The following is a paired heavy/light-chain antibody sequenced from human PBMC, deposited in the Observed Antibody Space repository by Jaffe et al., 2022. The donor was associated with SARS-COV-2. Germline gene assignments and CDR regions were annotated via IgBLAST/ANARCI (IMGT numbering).Heavy chain of an antibody. J-gene: IGHJ3*02. CDR2: IYYTETT. CDR1: GGSISSSTYY. Sequence: QLQLQESGPGLVKPSETLSLTCTVSGGSISSSTYYWGWIRQPPGKGLEWIGIIYYTETTYYNPSLKSRVTISVDTSKNQFSLKLNSVTAADTAVYYCARRRSGSYYENAFDIWGQGTMVTVSS. V-gene: IGHV4-39*01. D-gene: IGHD1-26*01. CDR3: ARRRSGSYYENAFDI.
Light chain of an antibody. CDR3: SSYAGNNNFLV. V-gene: IGLV2-8*01. CDR2: EVS. CDR1: SSDVGGYTY. J-gene: IGLJ1*01. Sequence: QSALTQPPSASGSPGQSVTISCTGTSSDVGGYTYVSWYQQHPGKAPKLMIYEVSKRPSGVPDRFSGSKSGNTASLTVSGLQAEDEADYYCSSYAGNNNFLVFGTGTKVTVL.